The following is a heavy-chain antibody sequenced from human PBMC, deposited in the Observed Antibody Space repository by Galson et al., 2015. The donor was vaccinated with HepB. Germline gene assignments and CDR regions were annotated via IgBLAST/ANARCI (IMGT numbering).Heavy chain of an antibody. Sequence: SVKVSCKASGYTFTSYGISWVRQAPGQGLEWIGGISAYNGNTNYAQKLQGRVTMTTDTSTSTAYMELRSLRSDDTAVYYCARDSHYCSSTSCYSYYYYYYMDVWGKGTTVTVSS. J-gene: IGHJ6*03. CDR1: GYTFTSYG. D-gene: IGHD2-2*02. CDR3: ARDSHYCSSTSCYSYYYYYYMDV. V-gene: IGHV1-18*01. CDR2: ISAYNGNT.